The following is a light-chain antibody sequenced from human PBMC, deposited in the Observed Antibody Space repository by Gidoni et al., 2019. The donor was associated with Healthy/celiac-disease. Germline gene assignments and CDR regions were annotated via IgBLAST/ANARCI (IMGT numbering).Light chain of an antibody. CDR3: SSYTSSSIVV. CDR2: EVS. V-gene: IGLV2-14*01. Sequence: QSALTQPASVPGSPGQSITISCTGTSSDVGGYNYVSWYQQHPGKAPKFMIYEVSNRPSGVSNRFSGSKSGNTASLTISGLQAEDEADYYCSSYTSSSIVVFGGGTKLTVL. CDR1: SSDVGGYNY. J-gene: IGLJ2*01.